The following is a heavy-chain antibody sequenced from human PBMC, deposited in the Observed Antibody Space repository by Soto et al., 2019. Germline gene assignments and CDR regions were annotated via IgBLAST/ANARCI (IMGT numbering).Heavy chain of an antibody. CDR1: GFTFSSYS. J-gene: IGHJ4*02. D-gene: IGHD6-19*01. CDR3: ARVGGWLDPFIDY. CDR2: ISSSSSTI. Sequence: GGSLRLSCAASGFTFSSYSMNWVRQAPGKGLEWVSYISSSSSTIYYADSVKGRFTISRDNAKNSLYLQMNSLRAEDTAVYYCARVGGWLDPFIDYWGQGTLVTVSS. V-gene: IGHV3-48*01.